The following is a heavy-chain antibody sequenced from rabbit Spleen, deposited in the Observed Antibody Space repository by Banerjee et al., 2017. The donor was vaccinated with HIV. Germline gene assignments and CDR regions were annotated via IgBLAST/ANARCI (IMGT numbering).Heavy chain of an antibody. Sequence: QEQLVESGGDLVKPGASLTLTCKASGLDFSSTYWICWVRQAPGKGLEWIACIHTGSNSVTQYASWAKGRFTISKTSSTTVTLQMTSLTGADTATYLCARDLVAVIGWNFSLWGPGTLVTVS. CDR3: ARDLVAVIGWNFSL. D-gene: IGHD1-1*01. CDR2: IHTGSNSVT. CDR1: GLDFSSTYW. V-gene: IGHV1S45*01. J-gene: IGHJ4*01.